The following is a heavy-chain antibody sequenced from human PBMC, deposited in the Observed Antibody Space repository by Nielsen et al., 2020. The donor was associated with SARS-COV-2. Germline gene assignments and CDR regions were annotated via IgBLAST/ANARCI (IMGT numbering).Heavy chain of an antibody. V-gene: IGHV3-33*03. CDR2: IWYDGSNK. Sequence: GGSLRLSCAASGFTFSSYGMHWVRQAPGKGLEWVAVIWYDGSNKYYADSVKGRFTISRDNAKNSLYLQMNSLRAEDTALYYCAKDIHRIAVAGYYFDYWGQGTLVTVSS. CDR3: AKDIHRIAVAGYYFDY. J-gene: IGHJ4*02. D-gene: IGHD6-19*01. CDR1: GFTFSSYG.